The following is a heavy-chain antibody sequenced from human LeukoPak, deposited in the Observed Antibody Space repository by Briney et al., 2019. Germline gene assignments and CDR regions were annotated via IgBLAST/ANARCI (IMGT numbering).Heavy chain of an antibody. CDR1: GGSISSYY. Sequence: SETLSLTCTVSGGSISSYYWSWIRQPPGKGLEWIGYIYYSGSTNYNPSLKNRVTISVDTSKNQFSLKLSPVTAADTAVYYCARVALVAATMGYYYGMDVWGKGTTVTVSS. V-gene: IGHV4-59*01. J-gene: IGHJ6*04. D-gene: IGHD2-15*01. CDR3: ARVALVAATMGYYYGMDV. CDR2: IYYSGST.